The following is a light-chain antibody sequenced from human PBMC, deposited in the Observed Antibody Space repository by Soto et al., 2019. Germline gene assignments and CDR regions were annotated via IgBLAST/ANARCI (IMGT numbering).Light chain of an antibody. CDR1: SSDVGGYNY. CDR3: SSYTSSSTLRV. CDR2: DVS. V-gene: IGLV2-14*01. J-gene: IGLJ1*01. Sequence: QSALTQPASVSGSPGQSITISCTGTSSDVGGYNYVSWYQQHPGKAPKFMIYDVSNRPSGVSNRFSGSKSGNTASLTISGLQAEDEADYYCSSYTSSSTLRVFGTGTKLTVL.